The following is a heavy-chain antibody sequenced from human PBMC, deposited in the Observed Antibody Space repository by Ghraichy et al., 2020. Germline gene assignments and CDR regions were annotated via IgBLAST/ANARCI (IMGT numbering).Heavy chain of an antibody. J-gene: IGHJ3*02. V-gene: IGHV4-39*01. CDR2: IYYSGST. D-gene: IGHD6-13*01. CDR1: GGSISSSSYY. Sequence: ETLSLTCTVSGGSISSSSYYWGWIRQPPGKGLEWIGSIYYSGSTYYNPSLKSRVTISVDTSKNQFSLKLSSVTAADTAVYYCARYRSEQQLVPGAFDIWGQGTMVTISS. CDR3: ARYRSEQQLVPGAFDI.